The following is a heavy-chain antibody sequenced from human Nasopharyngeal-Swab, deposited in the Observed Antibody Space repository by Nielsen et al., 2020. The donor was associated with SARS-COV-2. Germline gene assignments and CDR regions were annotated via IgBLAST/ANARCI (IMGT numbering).Heavy chain of an antibody. J-gene: IGHJ5*02. CDR3: ARGGMYSSSWEDWFDP. D-gene: IGHD6-13*01. V-gene: IGHV1-3*01. CDR1: GYTFTSYA. CDR2: INAGNGNT. Sequence: ASVKVSCKASGYTFTSYAMHWVRQAPGQRLEWMGWINAGNGNTKYSQKFQGRVTITRDTSASTAYMELSSLRSDDTAVYYCARGGMYSSSWEDWFDPWGQGTLVTVSS.